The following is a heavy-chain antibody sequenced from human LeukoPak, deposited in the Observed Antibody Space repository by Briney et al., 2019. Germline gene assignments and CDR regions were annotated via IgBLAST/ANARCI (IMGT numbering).Heavy chain of an antibody. D-gene: IGHD2-2*01. V-gene: IGHV3-66*04. CDR2: IYSDGST. J-gene: IGHJ6*02. Sequence: GGSLRLSCAASGLTVSSNYLSWVRQAPGKGLEWVSLIYSDGSTYYADSVRGRFTISRDNSKNTVYLQMNSLRAEDTAVFYCVRPKHSSTSWLHYGMDVWGQGTTVTVSS. CDR3: VRPKHSSTSWLHYGMDV. CDR1: GLTVSSNY.